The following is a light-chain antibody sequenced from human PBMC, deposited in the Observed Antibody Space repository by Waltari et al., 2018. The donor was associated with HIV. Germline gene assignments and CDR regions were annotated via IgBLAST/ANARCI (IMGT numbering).Light chain of an antibody. V-gene: IGKV3-11*01. CDR3: QQRGAWPLVT. Sequence: EIALTQSPATLSVSPAERAVLSCRASQSVSRHVAWYQQQSGTCPRLLIYDTSTRAAGTPGRFNGSGSGTDFVLTITDVEPGDVAVYYCQQRGAWPLVTFGGGTKVE. J-gene: IGKJ4*01. CDR1: QSVSRH. CDR2: DTS.